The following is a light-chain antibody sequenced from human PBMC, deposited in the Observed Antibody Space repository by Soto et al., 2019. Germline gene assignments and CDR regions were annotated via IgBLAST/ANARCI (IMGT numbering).Light chain of an antibody. CDR3: QQYDSFWT. CDR1: QSINNW. Sequence: DIQMTQSPSTLSASVGDRVTITCRVSQSINNWLAWYQQKPGEAPTLLIYDASNLESGVPSRFSGSGSGTEFTLTISSLRPDDFATYYCQQYDSFWTFGQGTKVDIK. CDR2: DAS. J-gene: IGKJ1*01. V-gene: IGKV1-5*01.